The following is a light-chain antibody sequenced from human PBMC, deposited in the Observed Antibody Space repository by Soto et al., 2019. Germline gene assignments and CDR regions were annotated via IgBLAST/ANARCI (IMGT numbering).Light chain of an antibody. CDR3: SSYTSSSTAV. CDR2: EVS. CDR1: SSDVGGYNY. V-gene: IGLV2-14*01. Sequence: QSALTQPASVSGSPGQSITISCTGTSSDVGGYNYVSWYQQHPGKAPKLMIYEVSNRPSRVSNRFSGSKSDNTASLTISGLQAEDEADYYCSSYTSSSTAVFGTGTKLTVL. J-gene: IGLJ1*01.